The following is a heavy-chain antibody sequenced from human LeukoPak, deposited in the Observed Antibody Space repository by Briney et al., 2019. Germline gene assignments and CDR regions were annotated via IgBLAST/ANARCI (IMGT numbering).Heavy chain of an antibody. CDR1: GGSISSSSYY. CDR2: IYYSGST. V-gene: IGHV4-39*02. J-gene: IGHJ5*02. CDR3: AREGVGAMSWLDP. D-gene: IGHD1-26*01. Sequence: SETLSLTCIVSGGSISSSSYYWGWIRQPPGKGLEWIGSIYYSGSTYYNPSLKSRVTISVDTSKNQFSLKLSSVTAADTAVYYCAREGVGAMSWLDPWGQGTLVTVSS.